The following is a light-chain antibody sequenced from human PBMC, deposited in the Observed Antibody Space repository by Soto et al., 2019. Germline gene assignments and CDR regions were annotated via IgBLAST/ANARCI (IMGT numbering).Light chain of an antibody. CDR2: DVS. Sequence: QSALTQPRSVSGSPGQSVAISCTGTSSDVGDYSFVYWYQQHPGKAPKLMIYDVSKRPSGVPDRFSGSKSGNTASLIISGLQTDDEADYYCCPYAANFLVLGGGTKLTVL. CDR3: CPYAANFLV. V-gene: IGLV2-11*01. CDR1: SSDVGDYSF. J-gene: IGLJ2*01.